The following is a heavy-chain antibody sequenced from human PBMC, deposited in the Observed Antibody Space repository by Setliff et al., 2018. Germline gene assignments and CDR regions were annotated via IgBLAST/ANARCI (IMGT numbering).Heavy chain of an antibody. CDR1: GYSISSGYY. V-gene: IGHV4-38-2*01. J-gene: IGHJ4*02. CDR3: ARVRNTQNGFFDY. CDR2: IYHSGST. D-gene: IGHD1-1*01. Sequence: SETLSLTCAVSGYSISSGYYWGWIRQPPGKGLEWIGSIYHSGSTYYNPSLKSRVTISVDTSKNQFSLKLTSVTAADTAIYYCARVRNTQNGFFDYWSQGTLVTVSS.